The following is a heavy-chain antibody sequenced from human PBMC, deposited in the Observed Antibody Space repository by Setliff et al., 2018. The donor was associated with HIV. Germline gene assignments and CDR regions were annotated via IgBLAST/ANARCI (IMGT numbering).Heavy chain of an antibody. CDR1: GGSISSYY. CDR3: VRDDYGYNGKGFDY. Sequence: PSETLSLTCTVSGGSISSYYWSWIRQSPGKGLEWIGYIYYSGSTNYNPSLKSRVTISIDTSNNKISLRLSSVTAADTAMYYCVRDDYGYNGKGFDYWGPGTLVTVSS. V-gene: IGHV4-4*08. D-gene: IGHD4-17*01. CDR2: IYYSGST. J-gene: IGHJ4*02.